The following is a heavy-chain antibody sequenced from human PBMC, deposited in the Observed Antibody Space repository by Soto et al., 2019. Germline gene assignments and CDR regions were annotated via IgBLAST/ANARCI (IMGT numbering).Heavy chain of an antibody. V-gene: IGHV3-7*03. CDR3: ARDGSNWNDFDY. D-gene: IGHD1-20*01. Sequence: EVQAMESGGGLVQPGGSLRLSCAASGFTFSNFWMTWVRQAPGKGLEWVANINKDGTEKNYVDSVKGRFTISRDNANNSLYLQMNSLRVEDTAVYYCARDGSNWNDFDYWGQGTLVTVSS. CDR2: INKDGTEK. J-gene: IGHJ4*02. CDR1: GFTFSNFW.